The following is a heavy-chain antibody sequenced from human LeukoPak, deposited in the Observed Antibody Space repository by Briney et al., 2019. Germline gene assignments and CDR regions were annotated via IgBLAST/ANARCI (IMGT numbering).Heavy chain of an antibody. CDR1: GFTFSDFY. CDR2: IKQDGSEK. CDR3: ARDHHGQ. J-gene: IGHJ4*02. V-gene: IGHV3-7*01. Sequence: GGSLRLSCAASGFTFSDFYMSWVRQAPGKGLEWVANIKQDGSEKYYVDSVKGRFTISRDNAKNSLYLQMNSLRAEDTAVYYCARDHHGQWGQGTLVTVSS.